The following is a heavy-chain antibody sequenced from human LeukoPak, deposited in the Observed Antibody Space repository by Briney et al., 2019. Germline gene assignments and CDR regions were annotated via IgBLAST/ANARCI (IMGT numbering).Heavy chain of an antibody. V-gene: IGHV4-30-4*01. J-gene: IGHJ5*02. CDR1: GGSISSGDYY. CDR2: IYYSGST. D-gene: IGHD1-26*01. CDR3: ARGARGSGSYISYWFDP. Sequence: SETLSLTCTVSGGSISSGDYYWSWIRQPPGKGLEWIGYIYYSGSTYYNPSLKSRVTISVDTSKNQFSLKLSSVTAADTAVYYCARGARGSGSYISYWFDPWGQGTLVTVSS.